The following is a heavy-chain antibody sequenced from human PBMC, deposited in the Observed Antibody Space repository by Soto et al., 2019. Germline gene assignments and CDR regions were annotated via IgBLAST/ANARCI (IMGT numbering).Heavy chain of an antibody. CDR2: ISAYNGNT. D-gene: IGHD1-20*01. CDR1: GYTFTSYG. J-gene: IGHJ4*02. CDR3: ARSPPPPLITETRGKFDY. V-gene: IGHV1-18*04. Sequence: ASVKVSCKASGYTFTSYGISWVRQAPGQGLEWMGWISAYNGNTNYAQKLQGRVTMTTDTSTSTAYMELRSLRSDDTAVYYCARSPPPPLITETRGKFDYWAQEPLVPVSS.